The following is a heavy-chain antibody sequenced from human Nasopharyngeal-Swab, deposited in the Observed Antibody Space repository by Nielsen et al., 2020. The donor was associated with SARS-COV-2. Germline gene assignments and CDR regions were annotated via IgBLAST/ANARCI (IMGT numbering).Heavy chain of an antibody. CDR3: ARVYYDSSVWSFDY. CDR2: IYTSGST. V-gene: IGHV4-4*07. J-gene: IGHJ4*02. CDR1: GGSISSYY. D-gene: IGHD3-22*01. Sequence: SETLSLTCTVVSGGSISSYYWSWIRQPAGKGLEWIGRIYTSGSTNYNPSLKSRVTMSVDTPKNQFSLKLSSVTAADTAVYYCARVYYDSSVWSFDYWGQGTLVTVSS.